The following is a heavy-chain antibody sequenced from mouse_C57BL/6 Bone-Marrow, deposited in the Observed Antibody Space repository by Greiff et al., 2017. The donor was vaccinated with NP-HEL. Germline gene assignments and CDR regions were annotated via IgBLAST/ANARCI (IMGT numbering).Heavy chain of an antibody. V-gene: IGHV1-55*01. CDR2: IYPGSGST. Sequence: QVQLQQSGAELVKPGASVKLSCKASGYTFTSYWITWVKQRPGQGLEWIGDIYPGSGSTNYNEKFKSKATLTVDKSSSTAYMQLSRLTSEDSAGYFCALYNNPACFACWGQGTLGTGSA. CDR1: GYTFTSYW. J-gene: IGHJ3*01. CDR3: ALYNNPACFAC. D-gene: IGHD2-5*01.